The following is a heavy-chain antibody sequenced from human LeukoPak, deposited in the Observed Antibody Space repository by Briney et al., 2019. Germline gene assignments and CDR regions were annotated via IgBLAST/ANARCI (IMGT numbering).Heavy chain of an antibody. CDR3: ARGRRNDYGDYDNYYYYGMDV. J-gene: IGHJ6*02. V-gene: IGHV1-8*01. Sequence: ASVKVSCKASGYTFTSYDINWVRQATGQGLEWMGWMNPNSGNTGYAQKFQGRVTMTRNTSISTAYMELSSLRSEDTAVYYCARGRRNDYGDYDNYYYYGMDVWGQGTTATVSS. CDR1: GYTFTSYD. D-gene: IGHD4-17*01. CDR2: MNPNSGNT.